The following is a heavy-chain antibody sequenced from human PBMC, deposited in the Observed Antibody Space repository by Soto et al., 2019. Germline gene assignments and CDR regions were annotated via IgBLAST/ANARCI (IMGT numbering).Heavy chain of an antibody. CDR1: VFTFSTYA. CDR3: AKDRGNSLDAFDI. V-gene: IGHV3-23*01. J-gene: IGHJ3*02. Sequence: GGSLRLSCSVSVFTFSTYAMSWVRQAPGKGLEWVSAISGSGGSTYYADSVKGRFTISRDNSKNTLYLQMNSLRAEDTAVYYCAKDRGNSLDAFDIWGQGTMVTVSS. CDR2: ISGSGGST. D-gene: IGHD3-10*01.